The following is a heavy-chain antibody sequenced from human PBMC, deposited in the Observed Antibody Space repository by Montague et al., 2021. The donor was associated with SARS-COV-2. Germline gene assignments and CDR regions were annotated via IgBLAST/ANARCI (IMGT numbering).Heavy chain of an antibody. J-gene: IGHJ6*02. CDR2: ISGSGGST. CDR3: AKDASPFEPAMVTDYYYYGMDV. D-gene: IGHD5-18*01. V-gene: IGHV3-23*01. Sequence: SLRLSCAASGFTFSSYAMSWARQAPGKGLEWVSAISGSGGSTYYADSVKGRFTISRDNSKNTLYLQMNSLRAEDTAVYYCAKDASPFEPAMVTDYYYYGMDVWGQGTTVTVSS. CDR1: GFTFSSYA.